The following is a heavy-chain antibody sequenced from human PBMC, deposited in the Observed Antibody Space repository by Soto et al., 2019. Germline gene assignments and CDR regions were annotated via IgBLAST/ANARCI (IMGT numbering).Heavy chain of an antibody. CDR1: GFAFSRYG. D-gene: IGHD5-18*01. Sequence: GGSLRLSCVATGFAFSRYGMHWMRQTPCKGLEWVADIWYDASHENYADSVKGRFTISRDNSKNTLYLQMNSLGVEDTAIYYCARDPQYSSGYPPMDWGPGTLVTVSS. CDR2: IWYDASHE. CDR3: ARDPQYSSGYPPMD. V-gene: IGHV3-33*01. J-gene: IGHJ1*01.